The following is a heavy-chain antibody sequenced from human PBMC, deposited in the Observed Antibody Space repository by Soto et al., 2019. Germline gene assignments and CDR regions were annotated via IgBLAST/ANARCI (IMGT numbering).Heavy chain of an antibody. V-gene: IGHV3-15*07. CDR1: GFTFSNAW. J-gene: IGHJ4*02. CDR3: TTIYHVWGSYEGY. CDR2: IKSKTDGGTT. D-gene: IGHD3-16*01. Sequence: EVQLVESGGGLVKPGGSLRLSCAASGFTFSNAWMNWVRQAPGKGLEWVGRIKSKTDGGTTDYAAPVKGRFSISRDDSKNTLYLQMNSLKTEDTGVYYCTTIYHVWGSYEGYWGQGTLVTVSS.